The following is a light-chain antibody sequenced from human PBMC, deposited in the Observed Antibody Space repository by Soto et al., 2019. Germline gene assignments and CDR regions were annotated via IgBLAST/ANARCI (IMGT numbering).Light chain of an antibody. CDR3: QQCGNSPPLT. Sequence: EIVLTQSPGTLSLSPGERATLSCRASQSVTSSYLAWYQQKPGQAPRLLIYGASSRATGIPDRFSGSGSGTDFTLTISRLEPEDFAVYYCQQCGNSPPLTFGGGTKVEIK. CDR2: GAS. J-gene: IGKJ4*01. CDR1: QSVTSSY. V-gene: IGKV3-20*01.